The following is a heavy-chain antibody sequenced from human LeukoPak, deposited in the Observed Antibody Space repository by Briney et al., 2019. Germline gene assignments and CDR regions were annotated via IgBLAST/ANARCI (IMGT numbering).Heavy chain of an antibody. CDR3: ARAKMATSNFDY. V-gene: IGHV3-74*01. J-gene: IGHJ4*02. D-gene: IGHD5-24*01. Sequence: GGSLRLSCVASGFSFSYHGMNWVRLAPGKGLVWVSRINSDGSSTSYADSVKGRFTISRDNAKNTLYLQMNSLRAEDTAVYYCARAKMATSNFDYWGQGTLVTVSS. CDR2: INSDGSST. CDR1: GFSFSYHG.